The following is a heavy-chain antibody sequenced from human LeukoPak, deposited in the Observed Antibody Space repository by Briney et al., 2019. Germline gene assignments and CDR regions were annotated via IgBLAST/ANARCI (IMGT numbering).Heavy chain of an antibody. Sequence: PGGSLRLSCAASGFTLSSYGMHWVRQAPGKGLEWVAVIWYDGSNKYYADSVKGRFTISRDNSKNTLYLQMNSLRAEDTAVYYCARELTYHYVWGSYRYFDYWGQGTLVTVSS. V-gene: IGHV3-33*01. CDR2: IWYDGSNK. J-gene: IGHJ4*02. D-gene: IGHD3-16*02. CDR1: GFTLSSYG. CDR3: ARELTYHYVWGSYRYFDY.